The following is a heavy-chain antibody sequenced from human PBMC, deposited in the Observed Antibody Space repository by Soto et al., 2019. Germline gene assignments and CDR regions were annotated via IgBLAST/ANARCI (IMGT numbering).Heavy chain of an antibody. Sequence: GESLKISCKGSGYSFAGYWIAWVRQMPGKGLEWMGIIYPDNSDTRYSRSFQGQVTISADKSISTAYLRWSGLKASDTAIYYCVRQGATVVPLPLSWFDSWGQGTLVPGSS. CDR2: IYPDNSDT. CDR3: VRQGATVVPLPLSWFDS. CDR1: GYSFAGYW. J-gene: IGHJ5*01. V-gene: IGHV5-51*01. D-gene: IGHD2-2*01.